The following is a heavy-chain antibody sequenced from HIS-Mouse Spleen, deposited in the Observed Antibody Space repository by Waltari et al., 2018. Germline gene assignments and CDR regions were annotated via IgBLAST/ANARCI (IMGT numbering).Heavy chain of an antibody. CDR3: AREIPYSSSWYDWYFDL. CDR1: GGSISSRSYY. CDR2: IYYSGGT. V-gene: IGHV4-39*07. D-gene: IGHD6-13*01. Sequence: QLQLQESGPGLVKPSETLSPTCTVSGGSISSRSYYWGWIRQPPGKGLGWIGSIYYSGGTYYNPSLKSRVTISVDTSKNQFSLKLSSVTAADTAVYYCAREIPYSSSWYDWYFDLWGRGTLVTVSS. J-gene: IGHJ2*01.